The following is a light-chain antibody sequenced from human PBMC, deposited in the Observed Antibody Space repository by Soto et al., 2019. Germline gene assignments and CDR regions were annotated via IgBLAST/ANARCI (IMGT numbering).Light chain of an antibody. V-gene: IGLV7-43*01. CDR1: TGAVTSGYY. Sequence: QAVVTQEPSLTVSPGGTVTLTCASSTGAVTSGYYPNWFQQKPGQAPRALIYSTGNKHSWTPARFSGSLLGGKAALTLSGVQPEDEAEYYCLLYYGGAQPLYVFGTGTKLTVL. CDR3: LLYYGGAQPLYV. J-gene: IGLJ1*01. CDR2: STG.